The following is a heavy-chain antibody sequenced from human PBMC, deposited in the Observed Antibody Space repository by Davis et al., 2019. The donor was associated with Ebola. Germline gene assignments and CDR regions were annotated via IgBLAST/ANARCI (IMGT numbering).Heavy chain of an antibody. V-gene: IGHV3-30-3*02. Sequence: GESLKISCAASGFTFDDYAMHWVRQAPGKGLEWVALILYDGSNEYYADSVKGRFTISRDNSKNTLYLHMNSLGAEDTAVYYCAKSFHDSRAKKGGALDIWGQGTMVTVSS. CDR3: AKSFHDSRAKKGGALDI. CDR1: GFTFDDYA. J-gene: IGHJ3*02. CDR2: ILYDGSNE. D-gene: IGHD3-22*01.